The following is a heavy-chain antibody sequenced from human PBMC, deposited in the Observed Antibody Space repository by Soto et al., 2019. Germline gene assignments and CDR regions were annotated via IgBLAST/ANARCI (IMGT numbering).Heavy chain of an antibody. D-gene: IGHD3-10*01. CDR3: VRQGIGFLHGLVDV. CDR2: VYDTWST. Sequence: QVQVQQSGPGLVKPSETLSLTCTVSSGPSKSHNWGWIRQPPGRGLEWIGYVYDTWSTSYNPSLKAXVXLSADTSTNRISLTLRFVTAADTAVYYCVRQGIGFLHGLVDVWGQGTTVIVSS. CDR1: SGPSKSHN. V-gene: IGHV4-59*08. J-gene: IGHJ6*01.